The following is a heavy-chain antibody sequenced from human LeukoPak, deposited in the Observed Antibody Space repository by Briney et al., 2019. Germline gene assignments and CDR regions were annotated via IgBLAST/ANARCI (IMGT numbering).Heavy chain of an antibody. V-gene: IGHV3-23*01. J-gene: IGHJ4*02. CDR1: GFTFRSYA. Sequence: PGGSLRLSCAASGFTFRSYAMSWVRQAPGKGLEWVSAISTSGRNTYYADSVKGRFTISRDNSKNTVYLQMNSLRAEDTAVYYCAKDLQKGPVESFDYWGQGTPVTVSS. D-gene: IGHD2-15*01. CDR2: ISTSGRNT. CDR3: AKDLQKGPVESFDY.